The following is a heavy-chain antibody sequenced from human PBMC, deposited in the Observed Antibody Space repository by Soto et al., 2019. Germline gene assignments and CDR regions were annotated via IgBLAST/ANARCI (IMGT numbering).Heavy chain of an antibody. CDR1: GYTFTSYD. D-gene: IGHD6-13*01. V-gene: IGHV1-8*01. Sequence: QVQLVQSGAEVKKPGASVKVSCKASGYTFTSYDINWVRQATGQGLEWMGWMNPNNGNTGYAQKFQGRVTMTRNTSISTAYMELSSLRSDDTAVYYCARRGYSSSWYYYYYYGMDVWGQGTTVTVSS. CDR3: ARRGYSSSWYYYYYYGMDV. CDR2: MNPNNGNT. J-gene: IGHJ6*02.